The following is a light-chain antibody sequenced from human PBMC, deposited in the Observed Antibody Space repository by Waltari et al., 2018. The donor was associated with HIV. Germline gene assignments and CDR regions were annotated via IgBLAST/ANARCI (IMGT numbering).Light chain of an antibody. J-gene: IGKJ2*01. Sequence: DIVMTQSPDTLALSLGERATINCRSSQSVQYSNNNNYLAWNQQKPGQPPKLLIYWASSRQSGVPDRFSGSGSGTDFTLTISSLQAEDVAVYYCHQYYTTPRTFGQGTKLEIK. CDR1: QSVQYSNNNNY. V-gene: IGKV4-1*01. CDR2: WAS. CDR3: HQYYTTPRT.